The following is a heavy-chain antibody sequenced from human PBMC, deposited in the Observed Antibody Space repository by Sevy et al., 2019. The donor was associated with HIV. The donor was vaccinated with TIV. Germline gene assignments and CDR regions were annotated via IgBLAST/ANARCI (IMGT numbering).Heavy chain of an antibody. J-gene: IGHJ6*02. D-gene: IGHD6-13*01. Sequence: GGSLRLSCAASGFTFSDYYMSWIRQAPGKGLEWVSYISSNGSTIYYADSVKGRFTISRDNAKNSLYLQMNSLRAEDTAVYYCASGGIAAADPTYYYYYGMDVWGQGTTVTVSS. CDR1: GFTFSDYY. CDR3: ASGGIAAADPTYYYYYGMDV. V-gene: IGHV3-11*01. CDR2: ISSNGSTI.